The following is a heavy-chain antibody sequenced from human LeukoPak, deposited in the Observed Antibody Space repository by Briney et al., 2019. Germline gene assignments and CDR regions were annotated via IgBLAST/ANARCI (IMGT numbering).Heavy chain of an antibody. D-gene: IGHD2-2*01. Sequence: GGSLRLSCAASGFTFSSYAMSWVRQAQGKGLEWVSAIIGSGGSTYYADTVKGRFTTYRDNSKNTLYLQMNSLRAEDTAVYYCAKRVDYQYYFDYWGQGTLVTVSS. CDR1: GFTFSSYA. CDR2: IIGSGGST. V-gene: IGHV3-23*01. CDR3: AKRVDYQYYFDY. J-gene: IGHJ4*02.